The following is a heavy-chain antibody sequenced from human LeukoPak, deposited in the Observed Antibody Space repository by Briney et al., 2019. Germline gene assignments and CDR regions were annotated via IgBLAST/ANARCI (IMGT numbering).Heavy chain of an antibody. CDR2: ISSSSSYI. V-gene: IGHV3-21*01. J-gene: IGHJ4*02. CDR3: AREGYCSSTSCYEGDY. Sequence: GGSLRLSCAASGFTFSSYSMNWVRQAPGKGLEGVSSISSSSSYIYYADSVKGRFTISRDNAKNSLYLQMNSLRAEDTAVYYCAREGYCSSTSCYEGDYWGQGTLVTVSS. D-gene: IGHD2-2*01. CDR1: GFTFSSYS.